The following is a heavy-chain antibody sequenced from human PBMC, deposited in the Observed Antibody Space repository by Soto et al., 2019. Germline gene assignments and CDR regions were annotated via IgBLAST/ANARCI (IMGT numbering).Heavy chain of an antibody. Sequence: GGSLILSCAASGFTFSDAWMSWVRHAPGKGLYWVGRIKSKSDGGTTEYAAPVRGRFTISRDDSKNTLYLQMNSLKTEDTAVYYCTTDLWRIAVVVGSTGYFNPWGQGTPVTVSS. D-gene: IGHD2-15*01. V-gene: IGHV3-15*01. CDR1: GFTFSDAW. J-gene: IGHJ5*02. CDR2: IKSKSDGGTT. CDR3: TTDLWRIAVVVGSTGYFNP.